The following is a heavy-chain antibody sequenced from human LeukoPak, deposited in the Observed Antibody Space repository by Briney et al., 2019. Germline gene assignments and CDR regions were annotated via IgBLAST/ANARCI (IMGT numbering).Heavy chain of an antibody. D-gene: IGHD5-18*01. V-gene: IGHV3-21*01. CDR3: ARGYFGDSRSNFDY. CDR2: ITGGSGYI. J-gene: IGHJ4*02. CDR1: GFTFRTYT. Sequence: PGGSLRLSCAASGFTFRTYTMNWVRQAPGKGLEWVSSITGGSGYIYYADSVRGRFTISRDNANNSLFLQLNSLRAEDTAVYYCARGYFGDSRSNFDYWGQGTLVTVSS.